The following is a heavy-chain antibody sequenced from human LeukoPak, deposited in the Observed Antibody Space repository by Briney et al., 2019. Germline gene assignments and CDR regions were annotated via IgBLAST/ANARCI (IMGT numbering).Heavy chain of an antibody. J-gene: IGHJ6*02. D-gene: IGHD2-15*01. V-gene: IGHV3-30*18. CDR3: AKAAPVAVADPYGMDV. Sequence: PGGSLRLSCAASGFTFSSYGMPWVRQAPGKGLEWVAVISYDGSNKYYADSVKGRFTISRDNSKNTLYLQMNSLRAEDTAVYYCAKAAPVAVADPYGMDVWGQGTTVTVSS. CDR2: ISYDGSNK. CDR1: GFTFSSYG.